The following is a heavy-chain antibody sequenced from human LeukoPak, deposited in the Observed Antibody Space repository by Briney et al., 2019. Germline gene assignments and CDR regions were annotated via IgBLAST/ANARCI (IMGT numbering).Heavy chain of an antibody. J-gene: IGHJ4*02. D-gene: IGHD3-10*01. CDR1: GFTFSNYA. V-gene: IGHV3-23*01. CDR3: AKLLRGVVVPYYDY. CDR2: ISGSGGSA. Sequence: PGGCLRLSCAASGFTFSNYAMSWVRQAPGKGLEWVSPISGSGGSAYYADSVKGRFTISRDNSKNTLYLQMNSLRAEDTAVYYCAKLLRGVVVPYYDYWGQGTLVTVSS.